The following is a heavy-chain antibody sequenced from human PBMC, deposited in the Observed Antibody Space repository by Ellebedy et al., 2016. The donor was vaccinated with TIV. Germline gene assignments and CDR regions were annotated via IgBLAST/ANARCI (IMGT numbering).Heavy chain of an antibody. CDR3: ADDPWGVGPAFDI. J-gene: IGHJ3*02. V-gene: IGHV3-23*01. CDR2: ISHTGSRT. CDR1: GFAFNSYA. D-gene: IGHD1-26*01. Sequence: PGGSLRLSCAASGFAFNSYAMSWVRQAPGKGLEWVSTISHTGSRTYYANSVEGRFIISRDDSKNILYLQLNSLRADDMAVYYCADDPWGVGPAFDIWGQGTMVTVSS.